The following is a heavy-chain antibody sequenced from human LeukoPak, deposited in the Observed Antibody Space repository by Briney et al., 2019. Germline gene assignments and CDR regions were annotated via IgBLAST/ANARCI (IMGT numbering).Heavy chain of an antibody. J-gene: IGHJ6*02. Sequence: GGSLRLSCAASGFTVSSNYMSWVRQAPGKGLEWVSVIYSGGSTYYADSVKGRFTISSDNSKNTLYLQMNSLRAEDTAVYYCARDYYYYYGMDVWGQGTTVTVSS. V-gene: IGHV3-66*01. CDR2: IYSGGST. CDR1: GFTVSSNY. CDR3: ARDYYYYYGMDV.